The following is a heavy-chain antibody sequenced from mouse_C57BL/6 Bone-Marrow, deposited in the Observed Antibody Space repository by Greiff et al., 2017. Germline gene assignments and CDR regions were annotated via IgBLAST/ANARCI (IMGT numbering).Heavy chain of an antibody. CDR3: ARNYYGSSWYFDY. D-gene: IGHD1-1*01. Sequence: VQLQQSGPELVKPGASVKISCKASGYTFTDYYMNWVKQSHGKSLEWIGDINPNNGGTSYHQKLKGKATLTVDKSSSTAYMELRSLTSEDSAVYYCARNYYGSSWYFDYWGQGTILTVSS. V-gene: IGHV1-26*01. CDR2: INPNNGGT. CDR1: GYTFTDYY. J-gene: IGHJ2*01.